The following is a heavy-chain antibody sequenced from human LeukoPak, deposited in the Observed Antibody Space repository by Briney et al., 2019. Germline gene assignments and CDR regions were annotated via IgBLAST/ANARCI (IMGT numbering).Heavy chain of an antibody. V-gene: IGHV1-69*06. D-gene: IGHD5/OR15-5a*01. Sequence: SVKVSCKASGDTFSRYAISWVRQAPGQGLEWMGEIIPMFTKTKYAQKFLGRVTITADTSASTVYMDLRSLRSEDTAVYYCASVEIVSRNYFYYFLDVWGKGTAVTVSS. J-gene: IGHJ6*03. CDR3: ASVEIVSRNYFYYFLDV. CDR1: GDTFSRYA. CDR2: IIPMFTKT.